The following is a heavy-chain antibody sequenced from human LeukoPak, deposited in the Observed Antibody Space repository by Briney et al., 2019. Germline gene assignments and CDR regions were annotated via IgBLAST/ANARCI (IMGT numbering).Heavy chain of an antibody. CDR1: GFTFTTYW. V-gene: IGHV3-7*03. Sequence: QPGGSLRLSCAASGFTFTTYWMSWVRQAPGKGLEWVANIKQDGTEKYYVDSVKGRFTISRDNAKNSLYLQMNSLRAEDTAVYYCAKDYGVFEWYSSSWYLGYFQHWGQGTLVTVSS. CDR3: AKDYGVFEWYSSSWYLGYFQH. D-gene: IGHD6-13*01. J-gene: IGHJ1*01. CDR2: IKQDGTEK.